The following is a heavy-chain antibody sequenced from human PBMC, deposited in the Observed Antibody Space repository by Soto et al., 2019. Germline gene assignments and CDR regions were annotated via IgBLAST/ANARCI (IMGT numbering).Heavy chain of an antibody. Sequence: GGSLRLSCAASGFTFSGYAMGWVRQAPVKGLEWVSTISGSGGSTYYADSVKGRFTISRDNSKNTLYLQMNSLRAEDTAVYYCAKGFGDYYDSSGYYNYWGQGTLVTVSS. CDR2: ISGSGGST. V-gene: IGHV3-23*01. CDR3: AKGFGDYYDSSGYYNY. CDR1: GFTFSGYA. D-gene: IGHD3-22*01. J-gene: IGHJ4*02.